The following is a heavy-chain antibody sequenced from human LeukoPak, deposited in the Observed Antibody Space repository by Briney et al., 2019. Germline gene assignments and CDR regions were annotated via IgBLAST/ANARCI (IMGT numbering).Heavy chain of an antibody. CDR1: GGSIISCY. Sequence: SETLSLTCTVSGGSIISCYWTWIRQPPGKGLEWIGYINHSGSTKYNPSLKSRVTISVDTSKNQFSLKLSSVTAADTALYYCARRNSSAWRGDPLDYWGQGTLVTVSS. J-gene: IGHJ4*02. V-gene: IGHV4-59*08. CDR3: ARRNSSAWRGDPLDY. CDR2: INHSGST. D-gene: IGHD3-22*01.